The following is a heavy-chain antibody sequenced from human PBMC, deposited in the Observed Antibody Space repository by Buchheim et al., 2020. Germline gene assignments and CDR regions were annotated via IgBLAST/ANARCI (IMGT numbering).Heavy chain of an antibody. CDR1: DFAFSAYA. CDR2: ISSSSNTI. V-gene: IGHV3-48*02. CDR3: ATWAFYHGVDV. Sequence: HLLDSGGGLVQPGGSLRLSCAASDFAFSAYAMNWVRQAPGKGLEWVSYISSSSNTIYYVDSVRGRFTISRDNAKNSLHLQMNSLRDEDTAVYYCATWAFYHGVDVWGQGTT. D-gene: IGHD7-27*01. J-gene: IGHJ6*02.